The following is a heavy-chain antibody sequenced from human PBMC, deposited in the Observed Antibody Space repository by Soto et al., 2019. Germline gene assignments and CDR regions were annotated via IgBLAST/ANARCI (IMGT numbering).Heavy chain of an antibody. CDR1: GGSISSGGYS. CDR2: IYHSGST. D-gene: IGHD4-17*01. Sequence: SETLSLTCAVSGGSISSGGYSWSWIRQPPGKGLEWIGYIYHSGSTYYNPSLKSRVTISVDRSKNQFSLKLSSVTAADTAVYYCAREGDPRRATVTTGAFDIWGQGTMVTVSS. CDR3: AREGDPRRATVTTGAFDI. V-gene: IGHV4-30-2*01. J-gene: IGHJ3*02.